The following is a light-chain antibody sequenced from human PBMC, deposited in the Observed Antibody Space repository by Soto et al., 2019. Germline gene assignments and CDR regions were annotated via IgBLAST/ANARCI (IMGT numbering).Light chain of an antibody. CDR2: DAS. CDR1: QSISNG. J-gene: IGKJ1*01. Sequence: DIQMNQSPSTLSASVGDKASITCRASQSISNGLAWYQQKPGKAPKLLIYDASNLESGVLSSFSGSGSGTEFTLTISCLQADDFATYSCQEYHGYSWTFGQGAKVDMK. CDR3: QEYHGYSWT. V-gene: IGKV1-5*01.